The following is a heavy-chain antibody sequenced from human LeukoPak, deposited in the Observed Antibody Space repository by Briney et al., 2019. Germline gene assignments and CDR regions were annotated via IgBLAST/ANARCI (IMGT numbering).Heavy chain of an antibody. CDR2: IYYSGST. CDR1: GGSISSYY. D-gene: IGHD6-13*01. J-gene: IGHJ6*03. V-gene: IGHV4-59*01. CDR3: ASFPTHLYSSSERYYYYMDV. Sequence: SETLSLTCTVSGGSISSYYWSWIRQPPGKGLEWIGYIYYSGSTNYNPSLKSRVTISVDTSKNQFSLKLSSVTAADTAVYYCASFPTHLYSSSERYYYYMDVWGKGTTVTVSS.